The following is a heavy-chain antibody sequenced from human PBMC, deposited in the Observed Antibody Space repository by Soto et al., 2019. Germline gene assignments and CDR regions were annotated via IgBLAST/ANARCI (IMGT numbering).Heavy chain of an antibody. CDR1: GYTFTSYA. V-gene: IGHV1-3*01. Sequence: ASVKVSCKASGYTFTSYAMHWVRQAPGQRLEWMGWINAGNGNTKYSQKFQGRVTITRDTSASTAYMELSSLRSEDTAVYYCARVEDTGIAVAGTFPPYDYWGQGTLVTVSS. CDR2: INAGNGNT. CDR3: ARVEDTGIAVAGTFPPYDY. J-gene: IGHJ4*02. D-gene: IGHD6-19*01.